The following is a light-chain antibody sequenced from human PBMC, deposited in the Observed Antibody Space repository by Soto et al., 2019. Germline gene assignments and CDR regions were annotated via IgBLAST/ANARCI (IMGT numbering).Light chain of an antibody. J-gene: IGKJ1*01. V-gene: IGKV3-11*01. CDR2: DAS. CDR1: QSVSSY. Sequence: EIVLTQSPATLSLSPGERATLSCRASQSVSSYLAWYQQKPGQAPRLLIYDASTRATGIPARFSGSGSGTEFTLTISSLQSEDSAVYYCHHYGDYWTFGQGTKVDIK. CDR3: HHYGDYWT.